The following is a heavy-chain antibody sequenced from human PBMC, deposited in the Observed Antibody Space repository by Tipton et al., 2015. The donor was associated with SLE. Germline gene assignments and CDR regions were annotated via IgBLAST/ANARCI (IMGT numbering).Heavy chain of an antibody. D-gene: IGHD4-17*01. Sequence: TLSLTCTVSGGSISSSSYYWSWIRQHPGKGLEWIGYIYNSGTTYYNPSLRSRITMSVDTSTNQFTLNLSSMTAADTALYYCARSRGSDYWWFAPWGQGTLVTVSS. CDR3: ARSRGSDYWWFAP. CDR2: IYNSGTT. J-gene: IGHJ5*02. V-gene: IGHV4-31*03. CDR1: GGSISSSSYY.